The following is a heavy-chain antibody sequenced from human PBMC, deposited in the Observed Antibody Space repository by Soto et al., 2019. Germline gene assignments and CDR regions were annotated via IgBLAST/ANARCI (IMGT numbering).Heavy chain of an antibody. CDR1: GFTFSSYW. Sequence: GGSLRLSCAASGFTFSSYWMSWVRQAPGKGLEWVANIKQDGSEKYYVDSVKGRFTISRDNAKNSLYLQMNSLRAEDTAVYYCARLEGTVTFPYYYYYYMDVWGKGTTVTVSS. D-gene: IGHD4-17*01. CDR2: IKQDGSEK. V-gene: IGHV3-7*01. J-gene: IGHJ6*03. CDR3: ARLEGTVTFPYYYYYYMDV.